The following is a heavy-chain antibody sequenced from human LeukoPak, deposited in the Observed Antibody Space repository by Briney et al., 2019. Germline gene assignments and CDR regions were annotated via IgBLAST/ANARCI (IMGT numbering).Heavy chain of an antibody. J-gene: IGHJ4*02. CDR1: GGTFSSYA. CDR2: IIPILGIA. V-gene: IGHV1-69*04. Sequence: ASVKVSCKASGGTFSSYAISWVRQAPGQGLEWVGRIIPILGIANYAQKFQGRVTITADKSTSTAYMELSSLRSEDTAVYYCARENGDYAIDYWGQGTLVTVSS. D-gene: IGHD4-17*01. CDR3: ARENGDYAIDY.